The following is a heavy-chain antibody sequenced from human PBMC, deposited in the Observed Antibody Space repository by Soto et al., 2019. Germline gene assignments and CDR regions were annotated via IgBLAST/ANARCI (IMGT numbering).Heavy chain of an antibody. D-gene: IGHD6-13*01. CDR1: GFTFRSYG. V-gene: IGHV3-30*18. Sequence: QVQLVESGGGVVQPGRSLRLSCAASGFTFRSYGMHWVRQAPGKGLEWVAVISYDGSNENYADSVKGRFTISRDNSKNTLYLQVNSLRTEDTAVYYCAKDKTSAGTVYFDHWGQGTLLIVSP. J-gene: IGHJ4*02. CDR3: AKDKTSAGTVYFDH. CDR2: ISYDGSNE.